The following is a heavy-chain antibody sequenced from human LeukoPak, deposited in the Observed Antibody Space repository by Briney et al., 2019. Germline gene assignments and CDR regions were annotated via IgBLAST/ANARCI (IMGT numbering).Heavy chain of an antibody. J-gene: IGHJ3*02. CDR2: INHSGST. CDR1: GGSFSGYY. CDR3: ARGYCSSTSCYGAAFDI. D-gene: IGHD2-2*01. V-gene: IGHV4-34*01. Sequence: PSETLSLTCAVYGGSFSGYYWSWIRQPPGKGLEWIGEINHSGSTKYNPSLKSRVTISVDTSKKQLSLELSSMTAADTAVYYCARGYCSSTSCYGAAFDIWGQGTMVTVSS.